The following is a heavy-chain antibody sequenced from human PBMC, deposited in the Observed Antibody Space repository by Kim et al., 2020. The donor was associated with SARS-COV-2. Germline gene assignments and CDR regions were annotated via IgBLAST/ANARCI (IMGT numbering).Heavy chain of an antibody. Sequence: GSTNSNPSLQSRIPISVDTSKNQFSLTLSSVTAADTAVYYCASFRDGYNYWGQGTLVTVSS. J-gene: IGHJ4*02. CDR2: GST. V-gene: IGHV4-34*01. D-gene: IGHD5-12*01. CDR3: ASFRDGYNY.